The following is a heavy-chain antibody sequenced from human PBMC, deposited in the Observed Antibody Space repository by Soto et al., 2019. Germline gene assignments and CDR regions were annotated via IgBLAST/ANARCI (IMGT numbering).Heavy chain of an antibody. J-gene: IGHJ6*02. CDR2: ISSSSSYI. CDR1: GFTFSSYS. D-gene: IGHD2-2*02. V-gene: IGHV3-21*01. CDR3: ARVGELGYCSSTSCYNYYGMDV. Sequence: GGSLRLSCAASGFTFSSYSMNWVRQAPGKGLEWVSSISSSSSYIYYAGSVKGRFTISRDNAKNSLYLQMNSLRAEDTAVYYCARVGELGYCSSTSCYNYYGMDVWGQGTTVTVSS.